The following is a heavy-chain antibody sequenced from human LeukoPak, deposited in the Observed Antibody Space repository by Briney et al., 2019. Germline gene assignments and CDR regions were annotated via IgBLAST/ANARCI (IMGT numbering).Heavy chain of an antibody. J-gene: IGHJ4*02. V-gene: IGHV3-53*01. CDR1: GFTVSSNY. CDR2: IYSGGST. Sequence: GGSLRLSCAASGFTVSSNYMSWVRQAPGKGLEWVSVIYSGGSTYYADSVKGRFTISRDNAKNSLYLQMNSLRAEDTAVYYCARSANNYYDSSGYYYLRGFDYWGQGTLVTVSS. D-gene: IGHD3-22*01. CDR3: ARSANNYYDSSGYYYLRGFDY.